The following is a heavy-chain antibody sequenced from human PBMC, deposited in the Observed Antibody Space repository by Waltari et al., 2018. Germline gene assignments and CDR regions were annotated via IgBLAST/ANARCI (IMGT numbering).Heavy chain of an antibody. CDR3: ARVATTNQLNWFDP. Sequence: QVQLQESGPGLVKPSETLSLTCTVSGGSISSYYWSWIRQPPGKGLEWIGYIYYSGSTNYNPSLKSRVTISVDTSKNQFSLKLSSVTAADTAVYYCARVATTNQLNWFDPWGQGTLVTVSS. CDR2: IYYSGST. V-gene: IGHV4-59*01. CDR1: GGSISSYY. J-gene: IGHJ5*02. D-gene: IGHD5-12*01.